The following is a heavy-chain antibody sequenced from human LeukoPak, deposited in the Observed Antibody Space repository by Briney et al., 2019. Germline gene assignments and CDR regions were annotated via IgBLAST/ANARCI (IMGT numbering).Heavy chain of an antibody. V-gene: IGHV3-30*04. CDR2: ISYDGSNK. Sequence: PGRSLRLSCAASGFTFSSYAMHWVRQAPGKGLEWVAVISYDGSNKYYADSVKGRFTISRDNSKNTLYLQMNSLRAEDTAVYHCARESTNHDAFDIWGQGTMVTVSS. CDR1: GFTFSSYA. CDR3: ARESTNHDAFDI. D-gene: IGHD2-8*01. J-gene: IGHJ3*02.